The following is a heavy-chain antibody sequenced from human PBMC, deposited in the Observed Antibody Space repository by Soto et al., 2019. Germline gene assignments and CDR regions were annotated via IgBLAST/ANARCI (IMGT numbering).Heavy chain of an antibody. CDR1: GFTFSSYA. Sequence: AGGSLRLSCAASGFTFSSYAMSWVRQAPGKGLEWVSSISCSGGSTYYAHSVKVRFTISRDNSKKTLYLQMKSLRAEDTAVYYCAKDKSVRAETPPFSCYYGMDXWGQVTTVTVS. CDR2: ISCSGGST. V-gene: IGHV3-23*01. CDR3: AKDKSVRAETPPFSCYYGMDX. J-gene: IGHJ6*02.